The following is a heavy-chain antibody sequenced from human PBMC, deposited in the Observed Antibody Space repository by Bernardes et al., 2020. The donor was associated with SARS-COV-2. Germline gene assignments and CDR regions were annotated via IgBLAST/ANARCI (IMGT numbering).Heavy chain of an antibody. D-gene: IGHD1-26*01. J-gene: IGHJ6*02. V-gene: IGHV3-30*03. CDR3: AGELLPQYGMDV. Sequence: GGSLRLSCAASGFTFSSYGMHWVRQAPGKGLEWVAVISYDGSNKYYADSVKGRFTISRDNSKNTLYLQMNSLRAEDTAVYMAAGELLPQYGMDVWGQGTLVTVSS. CDR1: GFTFSSYG. CDR2: ISYDGSNK.